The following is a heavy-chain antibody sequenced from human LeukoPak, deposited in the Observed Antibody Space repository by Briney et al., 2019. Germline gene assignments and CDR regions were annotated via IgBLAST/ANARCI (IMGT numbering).Heavy chain of an antibody. CDR2: IYYSGST. CDR1: GGSISGYY. Sequence: SETLSLTCTVSGGSISGYYWSWIRQPPGKGLEWIGYIYYSGSTNYNPSLKSRVTISVDTSKNQFSLELSSVTAADTAVYYCARDTFYGMDVWGQGTTVTVSS. V-gene: IGHV4-59*01. CDR3: ARDTFYGMDV. J-gene: IGHJ6*02.